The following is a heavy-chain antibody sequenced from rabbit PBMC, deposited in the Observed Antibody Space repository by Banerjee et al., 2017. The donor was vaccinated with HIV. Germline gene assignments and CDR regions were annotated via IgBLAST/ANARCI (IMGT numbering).Heavy chain of an antibody. CDR1: GFDFSSSA. CDR2: ISYDGRT. CDR3: ARDGAADCYDFGL. D-gene: IGHD2-1*01. J-gene: IGHJ6*01. V-gene: IGHV1S40*01. Sequence: QSLEESGGGLVQPEGSLTLTCKASGFDFSSSAMYWVRQAPGKGLEWIGCISYDGRTFYATWVNGRFTISKTSSTTVDLKMTSLTAADTATYFCARDGAADCYDFGLWGPGTLVTVS.